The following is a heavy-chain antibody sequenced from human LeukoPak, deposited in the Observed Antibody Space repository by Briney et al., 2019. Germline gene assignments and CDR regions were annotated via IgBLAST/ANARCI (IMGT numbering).Heavy chain of an antibody. CDR3: ATIRTVGYCSSTSCYAEGPFDY. CDR1: GGPISNYY. CDR2: IYYCGSP. Sequence: PSETLSLTCTISGGPISNYYWSWIRQPPGKGLEWIQYIYYCGSPNSNPSLKSRVTISVDTSKNQFSLKLSSVTAADTAVYYCATIRTVGYCSSTSCYAEGPFDYWGQGTLVTVSS. D-gene: IGHD2-2*01. V-gene: IGHV4-59*01. J-gene: IGHJ4*02.